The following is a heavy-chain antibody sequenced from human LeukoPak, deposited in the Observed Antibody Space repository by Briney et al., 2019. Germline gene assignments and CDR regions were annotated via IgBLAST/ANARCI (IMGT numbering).Heavy chain of an antibody. V-gene: IGHV1-3*01. Sequence: EASVNVSCKASGYTFTIYAMHWVRQAPGQRLEWMGWINAGNGNTKYSQKFQGRVTITRDTSASTAYMELSSLRSEDTAVYYCARDLFRDSSGWYGGFDYWGQGTLVTVSS. CDR2: INAGNGNT. D-gene: IGHD6-19*01. CDR3: ARDLFRDSSGWYGGFDY. J-gene: IGHJ4*02. CDR1: GYTFTIYA.